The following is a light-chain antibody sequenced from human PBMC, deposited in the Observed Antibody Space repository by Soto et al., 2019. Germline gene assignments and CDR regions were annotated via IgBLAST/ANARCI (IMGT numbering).Light chain of an antibody. J-gene: IGKJ5*01. CDR2: GAS. CDR3: QQYGSSPPVT. Sequence: EIVLTQSPGTLSLSPGERATLSCRASQSVSSGYLAWYQQKPGQAPRLLIYGASGRATGIPDRFSGSVSGTDFTLTISRLEPEDFAVYYCQQYGSSPPVTFGQGTRLEIK. CDR1: QSVSSGY. V-gene: IGKV3-20*01.